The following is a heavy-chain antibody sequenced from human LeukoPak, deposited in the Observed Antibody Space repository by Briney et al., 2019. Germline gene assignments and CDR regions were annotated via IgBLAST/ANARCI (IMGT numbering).Heavy chain of an antibody. J-gene: IGHJ4*02. CDR2: IYASGST. CDR1: GGSISSGSYY. D-gene: IGHD3-16*02. Sequence: SQTLSLTCTVSGGSISSGSYYWSWIRQPAGKGLEWIGRIYASGSTNYNPSLKSRVTISVDTSKNQFSLKLSSVTAADTAVYYCARAGYRYTVLFDYWGQGTLVTVSS. CDR3: ARAGYRYTVLFDY. V-gene: IGHV4-61*02.